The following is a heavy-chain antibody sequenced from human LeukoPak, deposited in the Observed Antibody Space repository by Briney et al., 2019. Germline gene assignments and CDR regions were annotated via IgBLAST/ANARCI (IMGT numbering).Heavy chain of an antibody. D-gene: IGHD6-13*01. CDR2: INHSGST. V-gene: IGHV4-34*01. Sequence: KPGGSLRLSCAASGFTFSTYWMSWIRQPPGKGLEWIGEINHSGSTNYNPSLKSRVTISVDTSKNQFSLKLSSVTAADTAVYYCARGSRNVSSQYYFDYWGQGTLVTVSS. J-gene: IGHJ4*02. CDR3: ARGSRNVSSQYYFDY. CDR1: GFTFSTYW.